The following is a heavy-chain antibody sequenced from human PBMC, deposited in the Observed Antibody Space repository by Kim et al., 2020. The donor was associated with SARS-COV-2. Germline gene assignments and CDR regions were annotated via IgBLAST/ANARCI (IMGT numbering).Heavy chain of an antibody. CDR1: GYTFMSYW. V-gene: IGHV5-51*01. Sequence: GESLKISCKASGYTFMSYWIGWVRQMPGKGLEWMGIIYPGDSDTRYRPSFQGQVTIPADESITTPYLQWRSLKASDTAMYYCARGGWWSRKNGFDIWGQGTMVTVSS. J-gene: IGHJ3*02. CDR2: IYPGDSDT. D-gene: IGHD2-15*01. CDR3: ARGGWWSRKNGFDI.